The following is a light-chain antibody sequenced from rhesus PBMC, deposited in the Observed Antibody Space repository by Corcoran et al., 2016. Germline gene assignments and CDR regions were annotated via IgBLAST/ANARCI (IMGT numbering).Light chain of an antibody. Sequence: DIQMTQSPSSLSASVGYTVTITCRARQGISSRLAWYQQKPGKAPKLLNYKASSLQSGVPSRFSGSGTGTDVPLTISRLQSEDFAIYYCRQYCSIPPWTFGQGTKVEIK. CDR2: KAS. CDR3: RQYCSIPPWT. V-gene: IGKV1-22*01. J-gene: IGKJ1*01. CDR1: QGISSR.